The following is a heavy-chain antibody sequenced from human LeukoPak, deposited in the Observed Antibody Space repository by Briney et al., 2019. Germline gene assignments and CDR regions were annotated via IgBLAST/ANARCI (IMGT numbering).Heavy chain of an antibody. D-gene: IGHD6-13*01. CDR3: ARKAAAGIYYFDY. Sequence: SETLSLTCTVSGGSISSYYWSWLRQPPGKGLEWIGFIYYSGSTNYKPSLKSRVTISVDTSKKQFSLKLSSVTAADTAVYYCARKAAAGIYYFDYWGQGTLVTVSS. CDR1: GGSISSYY. J-gene: IGHJ4*02. V-gene: IGHV4-59*01. CDR2: IYYSGST.